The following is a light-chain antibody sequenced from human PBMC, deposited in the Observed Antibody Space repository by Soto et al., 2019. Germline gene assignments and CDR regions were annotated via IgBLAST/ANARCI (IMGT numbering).Light chain of an antibody. CDR2: EAS. CDR1: KSASTN. V-gene: IGKV3-15*01. J-gene: IGKJ2*01. Sequence: EIVMTQSPASLSVSPGEKATLSCRASKSASTNLAWYQQRPGQAPRLLIYEASTRATGIPARFSGSGSGTEFTLTISSLQSEDFAVYYCQQYNDWPPMYTFGQGTKLEIK. CDR3: QQYNDWPPMYT.